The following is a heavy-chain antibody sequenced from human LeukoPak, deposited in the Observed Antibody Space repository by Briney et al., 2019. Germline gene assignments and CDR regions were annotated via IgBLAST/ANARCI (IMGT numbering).Heavy chain of an antibody. V-gene: IGHV3-23*01. CDR1: GFTFSSYA. CDR2: ISGSGGST. Sequence: GGSLRLSCAASGFTFSSYAMSWVRQAPGKGLEWVSAISGSGGSTYYADSVKGRFTISRDNSKNTLYLQMNSLRAEDTAVYYCAKRVAAAGAHYCGMDVWGQGTTVTVSS. J-gene: IGHJ6*02. D-gene: IGHD6-13*01. CDR3: AKRVAAAGAHYCGMDV.